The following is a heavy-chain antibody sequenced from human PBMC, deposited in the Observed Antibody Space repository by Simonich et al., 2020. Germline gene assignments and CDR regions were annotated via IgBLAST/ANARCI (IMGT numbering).Heavy chain of an antibody. CDR3: ARTNTMRELDTMVRGVDYFDY. Sequence: QVQLVQSGAEVKKRGSSVKVSCKASGGTFSSYAISWVHQAPGQGLEWLEVIIPILGIANYEQRVRGRVTITADKATSTAYMELSSLRSEDTAVYYCARTNTMRELDTMVRGVDYFDYWGQGTLVTVSS. CDR1: GGTFSSYA. J-gene: IGHJ4*02. V-gene: IGHV1-69*09. CDR2: IIPILGIA. D-gene: IGHD3-10*01.